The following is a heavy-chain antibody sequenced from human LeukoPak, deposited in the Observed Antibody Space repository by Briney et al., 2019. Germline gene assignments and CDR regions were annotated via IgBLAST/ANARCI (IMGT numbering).Heavy chain of an antibody. CDR3: AKDDAWLRFGE. CDR2: ISPSADIK. V-gene: IGHV3-23*01. J-gene: IGHJ4*02. CDR1: GFTFSRHG. Sequence: GGSLRLSCAASGFTFSRHGMNRVRQAPGKGLAWVSGISPSADIKYYADSVKGRFTTSRDNSKNMLYLEVISLTADDTAVYYCAKDDAWLRFGEWSQGTLVTVSS. D-gene: IGHD3-10*01.